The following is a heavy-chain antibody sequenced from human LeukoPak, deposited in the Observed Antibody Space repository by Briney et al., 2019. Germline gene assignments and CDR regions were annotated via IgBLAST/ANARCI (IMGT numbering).Heavy chain of an antibody. V-gene: IGHV1-46*01. Sequence: ASVKVSCKASGYTFTSYYMHRVRQAPGQGLEWMGIINPSGGSTSYAQKFQGRVTMTRDTSTSTVYMELSSLRSEDTAVYYCARGNSGYYRYEYFDYWGQGTLVTVSS. CDR2: INPSGGST. J-gene: IGHJ4*02. CDR1: GYTFTSYY. CDR3: ARGNSGYYRYEYFDY. D-gene: IGHD3-22*01.